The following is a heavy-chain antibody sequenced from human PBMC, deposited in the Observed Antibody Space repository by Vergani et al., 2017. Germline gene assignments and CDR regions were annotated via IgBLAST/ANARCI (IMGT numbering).Heavy chain of an antibody. V-gene: IGHV4-34*01. CDR3: ARGRIQEAAAGDWFDP. CDR1: GGSFSGYY. CDR2: INHSGST. J-gene: IGHJ5*02. Sequence: QVQLQQWGAGLLKPSETLSLTCAVYGGSFSGYYWSWIRQPPGKGLEWIGEINHSGSTNYNPSLKSRVTISVDTSKNQFSLKLSSVTAADTAVYYCARGRIQEAAAGDWFDPWGQGTLVTVSS. D-gene: IGHD6-13*01.